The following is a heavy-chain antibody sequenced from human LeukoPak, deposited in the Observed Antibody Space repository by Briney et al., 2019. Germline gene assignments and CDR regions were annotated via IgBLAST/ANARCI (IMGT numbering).Heavy chain of an antibody. J-gene: IGHJ4*02. CDR1: GFTFSSYA. CDR3: AKLCSGGSCYWNY. D-gene: IGHD2-15*01. Sequence: PGGSLRLSCAAAGFTFSSYAMSWVRQAPGKGLEWVSHISASGRTTDYADSAKGRFTISRDNSKNTVYLQMNSLRAEDTAVYYCAKLCSGGSCYWNYWGQGTLVTVSS. CDR2: ISASGRTT. V-gene: IGHV3-23*01.